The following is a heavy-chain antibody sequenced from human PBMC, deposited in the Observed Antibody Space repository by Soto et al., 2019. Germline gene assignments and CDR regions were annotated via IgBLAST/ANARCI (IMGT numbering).Heavy chain of an antibody. J-gene: IGHJ4*02. CDR1: GFTFSSYG. Sequence: LRLSCAASGFTFSSYGMHWVRQAPGKGLEWVAVISYDGSNKYYADSVKGRFTISRDNSKNTLYLQMNSLRAEDTAVYYCAKGSGYYDSSGYPQLDYWGQGTLVTVSS. CDR2: ISYDGSNK. D-gene: IGHD3-22*01. V-gene: IGHV3-30*18. CDR3: AKGSGYYDSSGYPQLDY.